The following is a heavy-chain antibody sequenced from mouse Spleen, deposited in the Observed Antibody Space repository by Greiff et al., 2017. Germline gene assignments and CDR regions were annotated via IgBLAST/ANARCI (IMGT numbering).Heavy chain of an antibody. J-gene: IGHJ2*01. CDR3: ARFYYYGSSLYYFDY. Sequence: QVQLQQSGAELVKPGASVKLSCKASGYTFTSYWMHWVKQRPGQGLEWIGMIHPNSGSTNYNEKFKSKATLTVDKSSSTAYMQLSSLTSEDSAVYYCARFYYYGSSLYYFDYWGQGTTLTVSS. CDR1: GYTFTSYW. V-gene: IGHV1-64*01. D-gene: IGHD1-1*01. CDR2: IHPNSGST.